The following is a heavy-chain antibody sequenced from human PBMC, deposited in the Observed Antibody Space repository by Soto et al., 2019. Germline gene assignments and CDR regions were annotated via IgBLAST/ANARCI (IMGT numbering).Heavy chain of an antibody. CDR1: GYTFTSYG. Sequence: QVQLVQSGAEVKKPGASVKVSCKASGYTFTSYGISWVRQAPGQGLEWMGWINAYNGNTNYAQKLQGRVTMTTDTSTSKAYMELRSLRSDDTAVYYCARDAMWQQLLGPTVDYWGQGTLVTVSS. J-gene: IGHJ4*02. CDR2: INAYNGNT. V-gene: IGHV1-18*01. D-gene: IGHD6-13*01. CDR3: ARDAMWQQLLGPTVDY.